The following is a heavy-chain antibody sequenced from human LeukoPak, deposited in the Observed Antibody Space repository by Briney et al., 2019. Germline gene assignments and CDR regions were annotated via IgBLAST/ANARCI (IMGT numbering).Heavy chain of an antibody. V-gene: IGHV4-61*01. CDR3: ARLVSLFSFDY. D-gene: IGHD2-2*01. J-gene: IGHJ4*02. Sequence: SETLSLTCTVSGGSVSSGSYYWSWIRQPPGKGLEWIGYIYYSGSTNYNPSLKSRVTISVDTSKNQFSLKLSSVTAADTAVYYCARLVSLFSFDYWGQGALVTVSS. CDR2: IYYSGST. CDR1: GGSVSSGSYY.